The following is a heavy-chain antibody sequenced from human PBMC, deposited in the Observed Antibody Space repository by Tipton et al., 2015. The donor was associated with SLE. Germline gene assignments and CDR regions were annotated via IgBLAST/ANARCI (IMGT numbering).Heavy chain of an antibody. CDR2: INHSGSA. CDR3: ARRPDWGSEVRIPFDY. Sequence: GLVKPSETLSLTCAVYGGSFSGYYWSWIRQPPGKGLEWIGEINHSGSANYNPSLKSRLTISVDTSKNQFSLKLSSVTAADTAVYYCARRPDWGSEVRIPFDYWGQGTLVTVSS. D-gene: IGHD7-27*01. J-gene: IGHJ4*02. V-gene: IGHV4-34*01. CDR1: GGSFSGYY.